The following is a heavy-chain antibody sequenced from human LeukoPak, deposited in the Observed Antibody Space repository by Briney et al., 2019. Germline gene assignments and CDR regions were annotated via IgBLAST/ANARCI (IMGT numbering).Heavy chain of an antibody. CDR3: GKNRYSGSLSPFDI. Sequence: GGSLRLSCAASGFTFSGSAMHWVRQASGKGLEWVGRIRSKANNYATAYAASVKGRLTISREDSKNTLYLQMNSLRAEDTAVYYCGKNRYSGSLSPFDIWGQGTMVTVSS. D-gene: IGHD1-26*01. CDR2: IRSKANNYAT. J-gene: IGHJ3*02. V-gene: IGHV3-73*01. CDR1: GFTFSGSA.